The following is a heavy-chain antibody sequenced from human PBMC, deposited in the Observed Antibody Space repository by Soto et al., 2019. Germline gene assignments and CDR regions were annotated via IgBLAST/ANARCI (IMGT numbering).Heavy chain of an antibody. CDR2: ISWNSGSI. Sequence: EVQLVESGGGLVQPGRSLRLSCAASGFTFDDYAMHWVRQAPGKGLEWVSGISWNSGSIDYADSVKGRFTISRDNAKNTLYLQMNSLRAEDTALYYCAKARDGYTSVFGYWGQGTLVTVSS. D-gene: IGHD5-12*01. CDR1: GFTFDDYA. CDR3: AKARDGYTSVFGY. V-gene: IGHV3-9*01. J-gene: IGHJ4*02.